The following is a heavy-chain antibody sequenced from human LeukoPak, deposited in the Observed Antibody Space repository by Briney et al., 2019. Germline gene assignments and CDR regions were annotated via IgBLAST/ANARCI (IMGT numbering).Heavy chain of an antibody. Sequence: PGGSLRLSCAASGFTFSSYSMNWVRQAPGKGLEWVSYISSSSSTIYYADSVKGRFTISRDNAKNSLYLQMNSLRAEDTAVYYCASSGPYDILTGYFDYCGQGTLVTVSS. V-gene: IGHV3-48*01. CDR3: ASSGPYDILTGYFDY. CDR1: GFTFSSYS. D-gene: IGHD3-9*01. J-gene: IGHJ4*02. CDR2: ISSSSSTI.